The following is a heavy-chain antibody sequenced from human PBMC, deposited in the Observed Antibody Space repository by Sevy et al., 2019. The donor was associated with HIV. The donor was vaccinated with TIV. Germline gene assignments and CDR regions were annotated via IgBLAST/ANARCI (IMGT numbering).Heavy chain of an antibody. CDR1: GFTFSDYY. CDR2: ISSSGSTI. Sequence: GGSLRLSCAASGFTFSDYYMSWIRQAPGKGLEWVSYISSSGSTIYYADSVKGRFTISRDNAKNLLYLQMNSLRAEDTAVYYCARDRYYDSSGYYGYWGQGTLVTVSS. D-gene: IGHD3-22*01. CDR3: ARDRYYDSSGYYGY. J-gene: IGHJ4*02. V-gene: IGHV3-11*01.